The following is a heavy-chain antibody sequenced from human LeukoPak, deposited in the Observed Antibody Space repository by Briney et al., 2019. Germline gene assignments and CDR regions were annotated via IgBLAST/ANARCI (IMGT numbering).Heavy chain of an antibody. CDR1: GYTFTGYY. V-gene: IGHV1-2*04. CDR3: ARERGGGGSQVKYYYYGMDV. J-gene: IGHJ6*02. D-gene: IGHD1-26*01. Sequence: ASVKVSCKASGYTFTGYYMHWVRQAPGQGLEWMGWINPNSGGTNYAQKFQGWVTMTRDTSISTAYMELSRLRSDDTAVYYCARERGGGGSQVKYYYYGMDVWGQGTTVTVSS. CDR2: INPNSGGT.